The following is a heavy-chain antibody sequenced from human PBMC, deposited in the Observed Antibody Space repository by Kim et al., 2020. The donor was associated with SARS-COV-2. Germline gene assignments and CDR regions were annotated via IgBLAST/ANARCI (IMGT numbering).Heavy chain of an antibody. J-gene: IGHJ5*02. D-gene: IGHD2-15*01. CDR3: AKDQEVVVVAATFFDP. CDR1: GFTFNNYG. Sequence: GGSLRLSCAASGFTFNNYGMHWVRQAPGKGLEGVAVISYDGSNKYYADSVKGRFTISRDNSKNTLYLQMNSLRAEDTAVYYCAKDQEVVVVAATFFDPWGQGTLVTVSS. V-gene: IGHV3-30*18. CDR2: ISYDGSNK.